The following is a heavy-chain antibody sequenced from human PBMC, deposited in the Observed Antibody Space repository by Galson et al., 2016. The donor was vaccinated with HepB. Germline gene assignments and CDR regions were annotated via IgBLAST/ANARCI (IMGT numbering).Heavy chain of an antibody. V-gene: IGHV3-21*01. CDR2: ITSSSDYI. Sequence: LRLSCAASGFTFSGYSMNWVRQAPGKGLEWVSSITSSSDYIYYADSVKGRFTISRGNAKKSVSLHMNSLRAEDTAVYYCAREMHYDDVWGSYPSPDYYGMGVWGQGTTVTVSS. J-gene: IGHJ6*02. D-gene: IGHD3-16*01. CDR3: AREMHYDDVWGSYPSPDYYGMGV. CDR1: GFTFSGYS.